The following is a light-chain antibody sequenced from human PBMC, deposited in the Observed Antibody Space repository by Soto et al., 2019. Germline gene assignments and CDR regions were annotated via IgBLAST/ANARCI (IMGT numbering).Light chain of an antibody. V-gene: IGKV1-5*03. CDR3: QQYNSYLWT. CDR1: QSISSY. Sequence: DIQMTQSPSYLSASVGDRVTSSFRASQSISSYLNWYQQKPGKAPKLLIYKASSLESGVPSRFSGSGSGTEFTLTISSLQPDDFATYYCQQYNSYLWTFGQGTKVDIK. J-gene: IGKJ1*01. CDR2: KAS.